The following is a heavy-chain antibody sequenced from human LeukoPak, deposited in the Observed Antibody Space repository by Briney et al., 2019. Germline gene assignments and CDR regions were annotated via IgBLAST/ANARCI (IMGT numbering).Heavy chain of an antibody. J-gene: IGHJ4*02. CDR2: FYSTGGT. Sequence: SETLSLTCTISGGSVSDYYWGWIRQSPGKGLEWIGYFYSTGGTTYNPSLKSRVTISADTSKNQFSRKLYSVTAADTAVYLCATRKLANDYWGQGTLVTVSS. V-gene: IGHV4-59*02. CDR1: GGSVSDYY. CDR3: ATRKLANDY. D-gene: IGHD6-13*01.